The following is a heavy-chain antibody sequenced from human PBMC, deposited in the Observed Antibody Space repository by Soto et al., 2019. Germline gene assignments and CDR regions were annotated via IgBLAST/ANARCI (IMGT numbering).Heavy chain of an antibody. J-gene: IGHJ4*02. V-gene: IGHV3-23*01. CDR2: ISSDGDLR. CDR1: GFTFNNFA. D-gene: IGHD3-9*01. Sequence: EVHLLGSGGDLVKPGGSLRLSCEVSGFTFNNFAMSWVGQSPGKGLEWVSTISSDGDLRHYAESVKGRFTISRDNSKSSLFLQRNSLRAEDTALYFCAKVRQRFLDILTGATNFDSWGQGTLVTVSS. CDR3: AKVRQRFLDILTGATNFDS.